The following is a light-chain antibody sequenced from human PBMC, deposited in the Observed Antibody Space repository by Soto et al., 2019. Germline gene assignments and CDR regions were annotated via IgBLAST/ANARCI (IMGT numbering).Light chain of an antibody. J-gene: IGLJ2*01. V-gene: IGLV4-69*01. Sequence: QSVLTQSPSASASLGASVKLTCTLSTRHRSYAIAWHQHQPEKGPRFLMTLNPDGTHRKGDGIPDRFSGSSSGAERYLTIARLQSEDVAGYYCKTWGTAMVLFGGGPKVPV. CDR1: TRHRSYA. CDR2: LNPDGTH. CDR3: KTWGTAMVL.